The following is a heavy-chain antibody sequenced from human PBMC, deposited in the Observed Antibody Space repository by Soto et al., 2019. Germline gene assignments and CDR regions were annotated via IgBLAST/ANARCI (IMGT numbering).Heavy chain of an antibody. D-gene: IGHD4-4*01. J-gene: IGHJ6*02. CDR1: GFTFTIYG. V-gene: IGHV3-30*03. CDR3: ARSRDGYSFYFYYGMDG. CDR2: ILHDGSAE. Sequence: GSLRLSCSASGFTFTIYGMHLVLQAPGKGLEWMALILHDGSAEYYADSVKGRFTISRDNSKNTLYLQMNSLRAEDTAVYYCARSRDGYSFYFYYGMDGWGQGTTVTVSS.